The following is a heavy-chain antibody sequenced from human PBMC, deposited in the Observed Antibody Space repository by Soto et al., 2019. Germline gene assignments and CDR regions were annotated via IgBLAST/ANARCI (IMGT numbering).Heavy chain of an antibody. V-gene: IGHV1-69*06. CDR1: GGTFSSYA. CDR3: AREGSYDYGDETNYWYFDL. J-gene: IGHJ2*01. Sequence: GPSVKVSCKASGGTFSSYAISWVRQAPGQGLEWMGGIIPIFGTANYAQKFQGRVTITADKSTSTAYMELSSLRSEDTAVYYCAREGSYDYGDETNYWYFDLWGRGTLVTVSS. D-gene: IGHD4-17*01. CDR2: IIPIFGTA.